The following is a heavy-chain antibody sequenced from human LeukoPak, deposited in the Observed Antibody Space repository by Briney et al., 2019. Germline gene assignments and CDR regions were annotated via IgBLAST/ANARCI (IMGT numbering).Heavy chain of an antibody. Sequence: PGGSLRLSCAASGFTFSSYSMNWVRQAPGKGLEWVSSISSSSSYIYYADSVKGRFTISRDNAKNSLYLQMNSLRAEDTAVYYCAREFSSTGCYSYWGQGTLVTVSS. V-gene: IGHV3-21*01. J-gene: IGHJ4*02. D-gene: IGHD2-2*01. CDR1: GFTFSSYS. CDR3: AREFSSTGCYSY. CDR2: ISSSSSYI.